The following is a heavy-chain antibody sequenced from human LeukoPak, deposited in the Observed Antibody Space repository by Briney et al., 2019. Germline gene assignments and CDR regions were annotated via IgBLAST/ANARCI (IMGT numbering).Heavy chain of an antibody. J-gene: IGHJ6*03. D-gene: IGHD6-13*01. CDR3: AREAPYSSSWGYYYYYMDV. V-gene: IGHV4-34*01. CDR2: INHSGST. CDR1: GGSFSGYY. Sequence: PSETLSLTCAVYGGSFSGYYWSWIRQPPGKGLEWIGEINHSGSTNYNPSLKSRVTISVDTSKNQFSLKLSSVTAADTAVYYCAREAPYSSSWGYYYYYMDVWGKGTTVTVSS.